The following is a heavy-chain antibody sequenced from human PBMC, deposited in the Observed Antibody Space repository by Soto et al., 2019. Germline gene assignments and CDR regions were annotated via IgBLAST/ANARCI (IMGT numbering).Heavy chain of an antibody. D-gene: IGHD6-19*01. J-gene: IGHJ4*02. CDR3: ARGSSGWYHGY. Sequence: ASETLSLTCTVSGGSISSYYWSWIRQPPGKGLEWIGYIYYSGSTNYNPSLKSRVTISVDTSKNQFSLKLSSVTAAETAVYYCARGSSGWYHGYLGQGTLVTVSS. CDR1: GGSISSYY. V-gene: IGHV4-59*01. CDR2: IYYSGST.